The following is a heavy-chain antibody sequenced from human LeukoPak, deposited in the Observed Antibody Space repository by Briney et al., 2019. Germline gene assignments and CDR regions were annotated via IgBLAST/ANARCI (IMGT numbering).Heavy chain of an antibody. CDR3: AGLHFAAAEEFDP. Sequence: SETLSLTCTVSGGSISSGSYYWSWIRQPAGKGLEWIGRIYISGSTNYNPSLNSRVTISVDTSKNQFSLNLNSVTAADTAMYYCAGLHFAAAEEFDPWGQGTLVTVSS. J-gene: IGHJ5*02. CDR2: IYISGST. D-gene: IGHD6-13*01. V-gene: IGHV4-61*02. CDR1: GGSISSGSYY.